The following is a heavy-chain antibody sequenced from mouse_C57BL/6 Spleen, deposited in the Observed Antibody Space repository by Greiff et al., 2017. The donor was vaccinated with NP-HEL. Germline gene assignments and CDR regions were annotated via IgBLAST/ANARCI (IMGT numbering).Heavy chain of an antibody. V-gene: IGHV1-69*01. CDR1: GYTFTSYW. CDR3: ARSDYYGSSLYVDV. Sequence: QVQLQQPGAELVMPGASVKLSCKASGYTFTSYWMHWVKQRPGQGLEWIGEIDPSDSYTNYNQKFKGKSTLTVDKSSSTAYMPRSSLTSGDYTVYYGARSDYYGSSLYVDVWGTGTTVTVAS. CDR2: IDPSDSYT. D-gene: IGHD1-1*01. J-gene: IGHJ1*03.